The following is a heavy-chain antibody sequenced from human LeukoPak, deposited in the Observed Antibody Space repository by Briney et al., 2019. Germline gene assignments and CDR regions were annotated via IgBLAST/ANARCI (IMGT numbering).Heavy chain of an antibody. J-gene: IGHJ4*02. CDR3: ARGYCSGTSCRYAPVY. CDR1: GFTFSDYY. Sequence: GGSLRLSCAASGFTFSDYYMDWVRQAPGKGLEWVGRTRNKANGYTTYYAASVKGRFTISRDDSKKSVYLHMNSLKTEDTAVYYCARGYCSGTSCRYAPVYWGQGTLVTVSS. CDR2: TRNKANGYTT. V-gene: IGHV3-72*01. D-gene: IGHD2-2*01.